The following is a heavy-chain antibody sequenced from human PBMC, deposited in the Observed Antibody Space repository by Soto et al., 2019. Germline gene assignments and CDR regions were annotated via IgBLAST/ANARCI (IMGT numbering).Heavy chain of an antibody. D-gene: IGHD6-19*01. V-gene: IGHV1-8*01. Sequence: QVQLVQSGAEVKKPGASVKVSCKASGYTFTSYDINWVRQATGQGLEWMGWMNPNSGNTGYAQKFQGRVTMTRNTAISTADRELSSLRSEDTAVYYCARARVMAGRGNMDVWGQGTTVTVSS. CDR3: ARARVMAGRGNMDV. J-gene: IGHJ6*02. CDR1: GYTFTSYD. CDR2: MNPNSGNT.